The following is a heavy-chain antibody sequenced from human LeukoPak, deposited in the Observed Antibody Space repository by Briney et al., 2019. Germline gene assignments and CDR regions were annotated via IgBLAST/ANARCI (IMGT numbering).Heavy chain of an antibody. CDR2: IIPILGIA. Sequence: GSSVKVSCKASVGTFSSYALSWVRQAPGQGFEWMGRIIPILGIANYAQKFQGRVTITADKSTSTAYMELSSLRSEDTAVYYCARDKAIVGALLEFDYWGQGTLVTVSS. CDR1: VGTFSSYA. J-gene: IGHJ4*02. D-gene: IGHD1-26*01. CDR3: ARDKAIVGALLEFDY. V-gene: IGHV1-69*04.